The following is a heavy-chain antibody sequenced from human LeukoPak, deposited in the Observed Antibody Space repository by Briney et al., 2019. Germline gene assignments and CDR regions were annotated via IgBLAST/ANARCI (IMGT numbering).Heavy chain of an antibody. D-gene: IGHD1-26*01. CDR1: GFTFSSYG. V-gene: IGHV3-23*01. Sequence: GGSLRLSCAASGFTFSSYGMHWVRQAPGKGLEWVSAISGSGGSTYYADSVKGRFTISRDNSKNTLYLQMNSLRAEDTAVYYCAKITTVGYYGMDVWGQGTTVTVSS. J-gene: IGHJ6*02. CDR2: ISGSGGST. CDR3: AKITTVGYYGMDV.